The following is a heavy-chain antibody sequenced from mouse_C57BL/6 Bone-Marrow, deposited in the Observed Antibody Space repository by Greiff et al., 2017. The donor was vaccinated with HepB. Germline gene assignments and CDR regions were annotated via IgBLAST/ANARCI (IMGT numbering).Heavy chain of an antibody. Sequence: VQLQQPGAELVKPGASVKMSCKASGYTFTSYWITWVKQRPGQGLEWIGDIYPGSGSTNYNEKFKSKATLTVDTSSSTAYMQLSSLTSEDSAVYYCARGSYDGNAWFAYWGQGTLVTVSA. CDR2: IYPGSGST. J-gene: IGHJ3*01. CDR3: ARGSYDGNAWFAY. D-gene: IGHD2-1*01. V-gene: IGHV1-55*01. CDR1: GYTFTSYW.